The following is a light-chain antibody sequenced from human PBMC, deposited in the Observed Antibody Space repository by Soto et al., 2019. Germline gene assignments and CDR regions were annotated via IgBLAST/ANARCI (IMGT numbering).Light chain of an antibody. J-gene: IGLJ3*02. CDR3: SSYAGNHNLV. CDR2: EVS. Sequence: QSALTQPPSASGSPGQSVTISCTGTSSDVGGYNYVSWYQQHPGKAPKLIIFEVSNRPSGVPDRFSGSKSDNTASLTVSGLQAEDEADYYCSSYAGNHNLVFGGGTKLTVL. CDR1: SSDVGGYNY. V-gene: IGLV2-8*01.